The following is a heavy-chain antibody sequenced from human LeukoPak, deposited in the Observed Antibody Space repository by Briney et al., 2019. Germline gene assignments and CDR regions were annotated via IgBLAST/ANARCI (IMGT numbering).Heavy chain of an antibody. CDR2: IYYSGST. CDR1: GGSISSSSYY. D-gene: IGHD5-24*01. Sequence: SETLSLTCTVSGGSISSSSYYWGWIRQPPGKGLEWIGSIYYSGSTYYNPSLKSRVTISVDTSKNQFSLKLSSVTAADTAVYYCARAVATNLNWFDPWGQGTLVTVSS. CDR3: ARAVATNLNWFDP. J-gene: IGHJ5*02. V-gene: IGHV4-39*01.